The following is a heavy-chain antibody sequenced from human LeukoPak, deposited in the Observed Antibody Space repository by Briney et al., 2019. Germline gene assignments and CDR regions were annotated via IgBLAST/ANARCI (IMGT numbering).Heavy chain of an antibody. CDR1: GYTFTGYH. CDR3: ARVTAAAGRARAFDI. CDR2: INPNSGGT. Sequence: ASVKVSCKASGYTFTGYHVHWVRQAPGQGLEWMGWINPNSGGTNYAQKFQGWVTMTRDTSISTAYMELSRLRSDDTAVYYCARVTAAAGRARAFDIWGQGTMVTVSS. V-gene: IGHV1-2*04. D-gene: IGHD6-13*01. J-gene: IGHJ3*02.